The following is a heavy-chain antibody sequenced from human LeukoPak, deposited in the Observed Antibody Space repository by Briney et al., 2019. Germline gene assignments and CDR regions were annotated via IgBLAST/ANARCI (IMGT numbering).Heavy chain of an antibody. Sequence: GGSLRLSCAAXXXXXXXXXXXXVXXXXXXXXXXXSYIDSSXSTELYADSVKXRFTISRDNAKNSLYLQMNSLRDEGTAVYYCARDHNWGFDHWGQGTLVTVSS. D-gene: IGHD3-16*01. CDR1: XXXXXXXX. V-gene: IGHV3-48*02. CDR2: IDSSXSTE. CDR3: ARDHNWGFDH. J-gene: IGHJ4*02.